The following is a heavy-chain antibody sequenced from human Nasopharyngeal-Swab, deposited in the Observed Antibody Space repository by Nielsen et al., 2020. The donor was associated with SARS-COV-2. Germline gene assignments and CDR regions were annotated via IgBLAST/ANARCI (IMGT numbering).Heavy chain of an antibody. CDR2: IKQDGSEK. V-gene: IGHV3-7*05. CDR1: GGSFSGYY. CDR3: ATHAGWGFDY. D-gene: IGHD6-19*01. J-gene: IGHJ4*02. Sequence: GGSLRLSCAVYGGSFSGYYWSWVRQAPGKGLEWVANIKQDGSEKYYVDSVKGRFTISRDNAKNSLYLQMNSLRAEDTAVYYCATHAGWGFDYWGQGTLVTVSS.